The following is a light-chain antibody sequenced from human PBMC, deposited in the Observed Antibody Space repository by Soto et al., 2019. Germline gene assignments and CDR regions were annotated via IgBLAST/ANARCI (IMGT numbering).Light chain of an antibody. Sequence: QSVLTQPASVSGSPGQSITISCTGTSSDVGAYNYVSWYQKHPGKAPKLIIFEVTYRPSEVSNRFSGSESGNTASLTISGLQADDEAEYYCSSHTSSTTYLFGTGTKVTVL. J-gene: IGLJ1*01. CDR2: EVT. CDR3: SSHTSSTTYL. CDR1: SSDVGAYNY. V-gene: IGLV2-14*01.